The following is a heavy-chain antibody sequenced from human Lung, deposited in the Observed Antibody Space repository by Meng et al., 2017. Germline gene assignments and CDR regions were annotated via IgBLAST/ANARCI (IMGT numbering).Heavy chain of an antibody. J-gene: IGHJ2*01. CDR3: AREPYYYGSGSYSSYWYFDL. V-gene: IGHV4-31*03. D-gene: IGHD3-10*01. Sequence: VQLQGSGPGVVNPSHTLSLTCTFSGGSISSGGYYWSWIRQHPGKGLEWFGYIYYSGSTYYNPSLKSRVTISVDTSKNQFSLKLSSVTAADTAVYYCAREPYYYGSGSYSSYWYFDLWGRGTLVTVSS. CDR2: IYYSGST. CDR1: GGSISSGGYY.